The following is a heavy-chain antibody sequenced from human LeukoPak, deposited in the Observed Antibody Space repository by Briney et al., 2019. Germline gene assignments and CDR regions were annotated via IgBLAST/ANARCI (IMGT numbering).Heavy chain of an antibody. CDR3: AKDREPAAVGWFDP. Sequence: GGSLRLSCAASGFTFRSYAMTWVRQAPGKGLEWVSGITASGGSTYYADSVKGRFTISRDNSKDTLYLQMNSLRVEDTAIHYCAKDREPAAVGWFDPWGQGTLVTVSS. CDR2: ITASGGST. J-gene: IGHJ5*02. V-gene: IGHV3-23*01. CDR1: GFTFRSYA. D-gene: IGHD6-13*01.